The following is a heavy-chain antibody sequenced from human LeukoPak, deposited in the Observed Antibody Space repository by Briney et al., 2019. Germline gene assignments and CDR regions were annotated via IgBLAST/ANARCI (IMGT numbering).Heavy chain of an antibody. D-gene: IGHD2-15*01. CDR3: ARDFFHGHCSGLSCFLLDY. CDR1: AYIFIRHG. J-gene: IGHJ4*02. V-gene: IGHV1-18*01. Sequence: SVKVSCKAYAYIFIRHGISRVRQAPEPGQEGMGWISDHSGNTNYAQKFQGKLTMTTDTYANTAYMELRSLRPDDTAVYYCARDFFHGHCSGLSCFLLDYWGQGSLVTVSS. CDR2: ISDHSGNT.